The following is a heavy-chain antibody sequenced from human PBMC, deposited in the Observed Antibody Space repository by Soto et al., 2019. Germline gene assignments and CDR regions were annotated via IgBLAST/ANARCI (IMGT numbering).Heavy chain of an antibody. CDR2: IYYSGST. D-gene: IGHD1-1*01. J-gene: IGHJ3*02. CDR1: GGSISSYY. V-gene: IGHV4-59*01. Sequence: SETLSLTCTVSGGSISSYYWSWIRQPPGKGLEWIGYIYYSGSTNYNPSLKSRVTISVDTSKNQFSLKLSSVTAADTAVYYCARFQLEANAFDIWGKGTMVTVSS. CDR3: ARFQLEANAFDI.